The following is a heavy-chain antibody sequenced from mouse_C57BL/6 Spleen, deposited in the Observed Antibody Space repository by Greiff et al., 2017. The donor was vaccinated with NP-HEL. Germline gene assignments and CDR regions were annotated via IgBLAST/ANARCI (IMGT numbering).Heavy chain of an antibody. CDR1: GFTFSDYG. Sequence: EVKVVESGGGLVKPGGSLKLSCAASGFTFSDYGMHWVRQAPEKGLEWVAYISSGSSTIYYADTVKGRFTISRDNAKNTLFLQMTSLRSEDTAMYYCAKGGGTPFDYWGQGTTLTVSS. CDR2: ISSGSSTI. J-gene: IGHJ2*01. CDR3: AKGGGTPFDY. V-gene: IGHV5-17*01. D-gene: IGHD4-1*01.